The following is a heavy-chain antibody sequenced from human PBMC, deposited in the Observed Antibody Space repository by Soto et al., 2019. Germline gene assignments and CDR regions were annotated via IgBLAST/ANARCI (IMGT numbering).Heavy chain of an antibody. CDR2: ISYDGSNK. CDR3: AKGSLSVIAAAAHFDY. Sequence: PGGSLRLSCAASGFTFSSYGMHWVRQAPGKGLEWVAVISYDGSNKYYADSVKGRFTISRDNSKNTLYLQMNSLRAEDTAVYYCAKGSLSVIAAAAHFDYWGQGTLVTVSS. J-gene: IGHJ4*02. CDR1: GFTFSSYG. V-gene: IGHV3-30*18. D-gene: IGHD6-13*01.